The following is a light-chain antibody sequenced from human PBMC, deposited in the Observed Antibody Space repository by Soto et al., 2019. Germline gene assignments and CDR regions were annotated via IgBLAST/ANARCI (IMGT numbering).Light chain of an antibody. Sequence: EIVMTQSPATLSVSPGERATLSCRASQSVSSNLAWYQQKPGQAPRLLIYGASTRATGIPARFSGSGSGTEFTLTISSLQSEDFAVYYCQQYNNWPDTCGQGTKLAIK. CDR2: GAS. V-gene: IGKV3-15*01. CDR3: QQYNNWPDT. J-gene: IGKJ2*01. CDR1: QSVSSN.